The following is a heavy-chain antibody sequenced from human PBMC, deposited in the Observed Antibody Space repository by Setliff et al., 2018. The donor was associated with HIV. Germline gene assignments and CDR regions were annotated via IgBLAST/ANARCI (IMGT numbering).Heavy chain of an antibody. CDR1: DSGTYY. CDR3: ARAAAGNTGPFDL. Sequence: ETLSLTCTVSDSGTYYWSWIRQPAGKGLEWIGRVSSRGDTNYNPSLKSRATMSVDTSKNQFSLKLTSVTASDTAVYYCARAAAGNTGPFDLWGQGSPVTVSS. D-gene: IGHD4-17*01. CDR2: VSSRGDT. J-gene: IGHJ4*02. V-gene: IGHV4-4*07.